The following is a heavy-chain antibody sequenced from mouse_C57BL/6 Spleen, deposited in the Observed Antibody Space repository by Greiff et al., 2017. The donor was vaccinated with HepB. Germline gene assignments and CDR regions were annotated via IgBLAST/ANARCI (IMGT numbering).Heavy chain of an antibody. CDR1: GYTFTSYW. CDR3: ARGPKGYYFDY. J-gene: IGHJ2*01. V-gene: IGHV1-59*01. Sequence: QVQLQQPGAELVRPGTSVKLSCKASGYTFTSYWMHWVKQRPGQGLEWIGVIDPSDSYTNYNQKFKGKATLTVDTSSSTAYMQLSSLTSEDSAVYYCARGPKGYYFDYWGQGTTLTVSS. CDR2: IDPSDSYT.